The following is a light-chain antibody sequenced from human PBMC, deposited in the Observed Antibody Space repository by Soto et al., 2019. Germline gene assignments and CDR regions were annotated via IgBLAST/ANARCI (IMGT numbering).Light chain of an antibody. CDR2: GTS. CDR1: QSVTSSS. V-gene: IGKV3-20*01. CDR3: QQYGSSPVT. Sequence: EIVLTQSPGTLSLSPGERATLSCRASQSVTSSSLAWYQQKPGQAPRLLIYGTSSRATGVPDRFSGSVSGTDFTLTISRREPEDFAVYYCQQYGSSPVTFGQGTKLEIK. J-gene: IGKJ2*01.